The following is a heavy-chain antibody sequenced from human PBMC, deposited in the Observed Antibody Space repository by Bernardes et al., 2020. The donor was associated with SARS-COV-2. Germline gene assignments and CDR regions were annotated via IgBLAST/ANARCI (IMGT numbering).Heavy chain of an antibody. V-gene: IGHV3-33*01. Sequence: GGSLIRSCAASGFTFRSYGMHWVRQAPGKGLEWVAVIWYDGSNKYYADSVKGRFTISRDNSKNTLYLQMNSLRAEDTAVYYCAGTVSYYYGMDVWGQGTTVTVSS. J-gene: IGHJ6*02. CDR1: GFTFRSYG. CDR3: AGTVSYYYGMDV. CDR2: IWYDGSNK.